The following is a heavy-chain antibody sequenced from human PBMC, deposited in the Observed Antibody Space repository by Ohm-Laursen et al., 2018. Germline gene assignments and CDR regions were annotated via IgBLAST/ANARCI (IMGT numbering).Heavy chain of an antibody. Sequence: GSLRLSCSASGFTFSSYSMNWVRQAPGKGLEWVSAITGGGDRTFYAESVKGRFTISRDNSKNTVYLHMNSLRAEDTAVYYCAKAWGSSTYYFFDYWGQGTLVTVSS. CDR1: GFTFSSYS. D-gene: IGHD2-2*01. CDR2: ITGGGDRT. J-gene: IGHJ4*02. V-gene: IGHV3-23*01. CDR3: AKAWGSSTYYFFDY.